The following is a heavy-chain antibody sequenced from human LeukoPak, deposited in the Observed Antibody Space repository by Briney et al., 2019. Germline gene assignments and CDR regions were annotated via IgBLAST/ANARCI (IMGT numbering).Heavy chain of an antibody. CDR3: ARGRGVTMVRVLGY. Sequence: SETLSLTCAVYGGSFSGYYWSWIRQPPGKGLEWIGEINHSGSTNYNSSLKSRVTISVDTSKNQFSLKLSSVTAADTAVYYCARGRGVTMVRVLGYWGQGTLVTVSS. V-gene: IGHV4-34*01. D-gene: IGHD3-10*01. J-gene: IGHJ4*02. CDR2: INHSGST. CDR1: GGSFSGYY.